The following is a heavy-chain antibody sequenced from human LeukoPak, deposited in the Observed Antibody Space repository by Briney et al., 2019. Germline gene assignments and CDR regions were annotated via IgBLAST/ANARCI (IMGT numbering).Heavy chain of an antibody. CDR2: ISGSGDAT. Sequence: GGSLRLSCAASGFTFSSYAMSWVRQAPGKGLEWVSAISGSGDATYYADSVKGRFTISRDNSKNTLYLQMNSLRAEDTAVYYCARGTSIPLRFFDYWGQGTLVTVSS. D-gene: IGHD2-21*01. CDR3: ARGTSIPLRFFDY. CDR1: GFTFSSYA. V-gene: IGHV3-23*01. J-gene: IGHJ4*02.